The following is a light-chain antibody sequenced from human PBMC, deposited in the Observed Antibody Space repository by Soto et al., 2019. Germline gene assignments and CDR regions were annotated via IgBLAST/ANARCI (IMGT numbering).Light chain of an antibody. CDR3: QKYDNVPIT. V-gene: IGKV1-27*01. J-gene: IGKJ5*01. CDR1: QGISNY. Sequence: DIPMTQSPSSLSASVGDSVTITCRASQGISNYLAWYQQKPGKVPQLLIYSASTLPSGVPSRFSGSASGTDFTLTISSLQPEDVATYYCQKYDNVPITFGQGTRLELK. CDR2: SAS.